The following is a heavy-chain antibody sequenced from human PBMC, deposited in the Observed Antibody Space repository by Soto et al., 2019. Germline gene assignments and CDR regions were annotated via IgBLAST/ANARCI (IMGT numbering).Heavy chain of an antibody. V-gene: IGHV3-23*01. CDR2: IGATGASI. CDR3: ATVYYHDSNGYLRKFDL. CDR1: GFTFYSYA. J-gene: IGHJ2*01. D-gene: IGHD4-4*01. Sequence: PGGSLRLSCAGSGFTFYSYAMSWVRLAPGRGLEWVASIGATGASIQYADNVKGRLTISRDNLENTLYFQLNSLRVDDTATYLCATVYYHDSNGYLRKFDLWGRGALVTVSS.